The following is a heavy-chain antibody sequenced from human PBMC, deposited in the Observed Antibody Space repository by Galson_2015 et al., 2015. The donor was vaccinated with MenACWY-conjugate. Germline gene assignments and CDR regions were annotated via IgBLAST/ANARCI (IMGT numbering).Heavy chain of an antibody. D-gene: IGHD2-15*01. CDR2: IGSNHGTGKYGHT. CDR3: ASDWCCPSGGCYNCFDP. CDR1: GYTFTTCG. Sequence: SVKVSCKASGYTFTTCGISWVRQARGQGLEWVGGIGSNHGTGKYGHTNCTQKLRHRVTLTADTSKSTPYLELRSLRSDDSAVYFCASDWCCPSGGCYNCFDPWGQGSLVTVSS. J-gene: IGHJ5*02. V-gene: IGHV1-18*01.